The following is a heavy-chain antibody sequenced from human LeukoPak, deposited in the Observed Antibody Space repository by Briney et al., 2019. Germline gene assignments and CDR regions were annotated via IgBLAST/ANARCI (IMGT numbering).Heavy chain of an antibody. Sequence: SETLSLTCAVYGGSFSGYYWSWIRQPPGKGLEWIGEINHSGSTNYNPSLKSRVTISVDTSKNQFSLKLSSVTAADTAVYYCARGSYDYVWGSYRWTGGFDYWGQRTLVTVSS. CDR1: GGSFSGYY. CDR2: INHSGST. D-gene: IGHD3-16*02. CDR3: ARGSYDYVWGSYRWTGGFDY. V-gene: IGHV4-34*01. J-gene: IGHJ4*02.